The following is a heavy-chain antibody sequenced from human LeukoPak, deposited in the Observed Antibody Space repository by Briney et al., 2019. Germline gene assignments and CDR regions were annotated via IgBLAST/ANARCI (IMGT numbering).Heavy chain of an antibody. V-gene: IGHV3-21*04. Sequence: GGSLRLSCAGSGFTFESDSMNWVHQAPGKGLEWVSLISSSSTFKYYADSVKGRFTISRDNAKNSLYLQMNSLRAEDTAVYYCARDLGDYEDYWGQGTLVTVSS. J-gene: IGHJ4*02. CDR1: GFTFESDS. D-gene: IGHD4-17*01. CDR3: ARDLGDYEDY. CDR2: ISSSSTFK.